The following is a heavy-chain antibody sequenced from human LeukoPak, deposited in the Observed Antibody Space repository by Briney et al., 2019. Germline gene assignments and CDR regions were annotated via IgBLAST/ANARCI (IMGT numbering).Heavy chain of an antibody. V-gene: IGHV3-48*03. D-gene: IGHD1-1*01. CDR3: ARGIGVERRYFQFDY. CDR1: GFTFSRYE. J-gene: IGHJ4*02. Sequence: GGSLRLSCVASGFTFSRYEMNWVRQVPGKGLEWVSYIDFGGRIINYADHVKGRFTISRDNAKNSVHLQMNSLRAEDTAVYYCARGIGVERRYFQFDYWGQGILVTVSS. CDR2: IDFGGRII.